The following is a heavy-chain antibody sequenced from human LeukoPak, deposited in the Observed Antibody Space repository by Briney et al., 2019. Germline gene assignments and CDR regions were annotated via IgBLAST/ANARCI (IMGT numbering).Heavy chain of an antibody. V-gene: IGHV3-30*02. J-gene: IGHJ6*03. CDR1: GFTFSTYA. CDR2: IRNDGSHK. CDR3: AKDGGWYELYYMDV. D-gene: IGHD6-19*01. Sequence: GGSLRLSCTASGFTFSTYAMHWVRQAPGKGREWVAFIRNDGSHKSYADSVKGRFTISRDNSKNTLFLQMNSLRPEDTAVYYCAKDGGWYELYYMDVWGTGTMVTVSS.